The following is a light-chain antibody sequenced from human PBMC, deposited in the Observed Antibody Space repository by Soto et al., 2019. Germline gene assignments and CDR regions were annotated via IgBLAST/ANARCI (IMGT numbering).Light chain of an antibody. CDR1: SSDVGGYKY. J-gene: IGLJ2*01. Sequence: QSALTQPASVSGSPGQSITISCTGTSSDVGGYKYVYWYQQHPGKAPKLMISDVSNRPSGVSNRFSGSKSGNTASLTISGLQAEDEADYYCSSYTSSNTPVVFGGGTQLTVL. CDR2: DVS. CDR3: SSYTSSNTPVV. V-gene: IGLV2-14*03.